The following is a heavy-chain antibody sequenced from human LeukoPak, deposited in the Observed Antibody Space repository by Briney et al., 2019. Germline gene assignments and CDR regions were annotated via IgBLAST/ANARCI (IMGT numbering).Heavy chain of an antibody. CDR1: GLTFSSYE. CDR2: ISSSGSSI. J-gene: IGHJ3*02. Sequence: GGSLRLSCAASGLTFSSYEMNWVRQAPGKGLESVSSISSSGSSIYYADSVKGRFTISRDNAKKSLYLQIHSLRAEDTAVYYCARDSHKFDSSGYYPDAFDIWGQGTMVTVSS. CDR3: ARDSHKFDSSGYYPDAFDI. D-gene: IGHD3-22*01. V-gene: IGHV3-48*03.